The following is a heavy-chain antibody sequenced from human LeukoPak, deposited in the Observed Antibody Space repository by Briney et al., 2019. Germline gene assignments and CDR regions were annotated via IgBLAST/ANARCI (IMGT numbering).Heavy chain of an antibody. CDR2: INQDGVEK. CDR1: GITVSKYW. Sequence: GGSLRLSCAASGITVSKYWMSWVRQAPGKGLEWVANINQDGVEKYYVDSVKGRFTISRDNAKSSLYLQMSSLRAEDTAVYFCARALVGDGSSIYWGQGTLVTVSP. J-gene: IGHJ4*02. V-gene: IGHV3-7*05. D-gene: IGHD2-15*01. CDR3: ARALVGDGSSIY.